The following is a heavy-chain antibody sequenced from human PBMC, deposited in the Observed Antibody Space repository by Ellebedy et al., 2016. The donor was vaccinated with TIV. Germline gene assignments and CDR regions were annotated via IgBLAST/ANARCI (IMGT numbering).Heavy chain of an antibody. Sequence: GGSLRLSCAASGFTFRTSWMTRVRQAPGRGLEWVASINQDGAEKIYVDSVKGRFTISRDSAKNSVYLQMNSLRAEDTAVYYCARGKTGDWGQGTLVTVSS. V-gene: IGHV3-7*01. J-gene: IGHJ4*02. CDR3: ARGKTGD. CDR2: INQDGAEK. CDR1: GFTFRTSW. D-gene: IGHD7-27*01.